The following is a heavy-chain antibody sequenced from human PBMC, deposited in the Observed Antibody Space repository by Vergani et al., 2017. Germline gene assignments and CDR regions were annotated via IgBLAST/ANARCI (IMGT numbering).Heavy chain of an antibody. CDR1: GGTFSSYA. V-gene: IGHV1-69*01. J-gene: IGHJ3*02. CDR3: ARDVGATSGAFDI. Sequence: QVQVVQSGAEVKKSGASVKVSCKASGGTFSSYAISWVRQAPGQGLEWMGGIIPIFGTANYAQKFQGRVTITADESTSTAYMELSSLRSEDTAVYYCARDVGATSGAFDIWGQGTMVTVSS. CDR2: IIPIFGTA. D-gene: IGHD1-26*01.